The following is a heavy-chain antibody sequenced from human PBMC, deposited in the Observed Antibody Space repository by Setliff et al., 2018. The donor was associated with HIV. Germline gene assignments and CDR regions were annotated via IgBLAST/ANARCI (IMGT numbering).Heavy chain of an antibody. Sequence: PSETLSLTCAVSGYSISSGYYWGWIRQPPGKGLEWIGYIYYSGSTNYNPSLKSRVTMSVDTSKNQFSLKLSSVTAADTAVYYCASTYYYDSLHFHHWGQGTLVTVSS. CDR2: IYYSGST. D-gene: IGHD3-22*01. CDR3: ASTYYYDSLHFHH. J-gene: IGHJ1*01. CDR1: GYSISSGYY. V-gene: IGHV4-61*01.